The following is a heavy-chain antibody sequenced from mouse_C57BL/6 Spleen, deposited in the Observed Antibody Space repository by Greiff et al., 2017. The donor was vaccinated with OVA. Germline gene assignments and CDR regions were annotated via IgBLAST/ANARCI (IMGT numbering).Heavy chain of an antibody. D-gene: IGHD1-1*01. CDR1: GFTFSDYG. Sequence: EVQLVESGGGLVKPGGPLKLSCAASGFTFSDYGMHWVRQAPEKGLEWVAYISSGSSTIYYADTVKGRFTISRDNAKNTLFLQMTSLRSEDTAMYYCARRDYYGSFDYWGQGTTLTVSS. CDR2: ISSGSSTI. V-gene: IGHV5-17*01. CDR3: ARRDYYGSFDY. J-gene: IGHJ2*01.